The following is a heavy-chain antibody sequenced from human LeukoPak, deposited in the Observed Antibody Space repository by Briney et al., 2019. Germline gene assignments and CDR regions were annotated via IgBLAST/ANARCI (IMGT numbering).Heavy chain of an antibody. V-gene: IGHV3-30*04. J-gene: IGHJ4*02. CDR2: ISYDGSNK. D-gene: IGHD3-10*01. CDR1: GFTFSSYA. Sequence: GRSLRLSCAASGFTFSSYAMHWVRQAPGKGLEWVAVISYDGSNKYYADSVKGRFTISRDNSKNTLYLQMNSLRAEDTAVYYCARGGRGVALYTDYWGQGTLVTVSS. CDR3: ARGGRGVALYTDY.